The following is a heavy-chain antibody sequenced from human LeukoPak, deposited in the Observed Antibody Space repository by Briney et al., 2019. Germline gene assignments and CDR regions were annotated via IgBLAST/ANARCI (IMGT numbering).Heavy chain of an antibody. CDR1: GFSFNTYG. V-gene: IGHV3-7*01. D-gene: IGHD3-16*01. CDR3: GRFGYGGGIDL. J-gene: IGHJ4*02. CDR2: IDAGGTNT. Sequence: GGSLRLSCAASGFSFNTYGMSWVRQAPGRGLEWVATIDAGGTNTYYVDSVKGRFIISRDNARNSLYLQMNTLRAEDTAVYSCGRFGYGGGIDLWGQGTLVSVSS.